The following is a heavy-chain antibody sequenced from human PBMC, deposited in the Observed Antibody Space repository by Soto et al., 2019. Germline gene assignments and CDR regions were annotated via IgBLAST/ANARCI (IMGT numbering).Heavy chain of an antibody. CDR2: ISTAGSTI. CDR1: EFTFSEFE. V-gene: IGHV3-48*03. J-gene: IGHJ6*02. D-gene: IGHD2-15*01. CDR3: ARGRPSCSTTRCKGMDV. Sequence: EVQLVESGGGLVQPGGSLRLSCAASEFTFSEFEMHWVRQAPGKGLEWLSYISTAGSTIYYADSVKGRFTISRDNAKNSLSLQMISLRADGSAIYYCARGRPSCSTTRCKGMDVWGHGTTVTVSS.